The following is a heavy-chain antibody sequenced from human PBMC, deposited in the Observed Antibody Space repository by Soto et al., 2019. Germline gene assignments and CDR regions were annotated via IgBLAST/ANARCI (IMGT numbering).Heavy chain of an antibody. D-gene: IGHD5-18*01. CDR1: GGSVSSGSYY. V-gene: IGHV4-61*01. J-gene: IGHJ6*02. CDR3: ARDRPRYSYGLGYYYYGMDV. Sequence: QVQLQESGPGLVKPSETLSLTCTVSGGSVSSGSYYWSWIRQPPGKGLEWIGYIYYSGSTNYNPSLKSRVTISVDTSKNQFSLKLSSVTAADTAVYYCARDRPRYSYGLGYYYYGMDVWGQGTTVTVSS. CDR2: IYYSGST.